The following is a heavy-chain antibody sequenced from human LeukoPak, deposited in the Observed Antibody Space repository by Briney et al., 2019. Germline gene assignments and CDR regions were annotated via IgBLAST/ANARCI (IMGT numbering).Heavy chain of an antibody. CDR3: ARVRSSSGWYTPGWFDP. CDR1: GFTFSDYY. Sequence: GGSLRLSCAASGFTFSDYYMSWIRQAPGKGLEWVSYISSSGSTIYYADSVKGRFTISRDNAKNSLYLQMNSLRAEDTAVYYCARVRSSSGWYTPGWFDPWGQGTLVTVSS. J-gene: IGHJ5*02. V-gene: IGHV3-11*04. CDR2: ISSSGSTI. D-gene: IGHD6-19*01.